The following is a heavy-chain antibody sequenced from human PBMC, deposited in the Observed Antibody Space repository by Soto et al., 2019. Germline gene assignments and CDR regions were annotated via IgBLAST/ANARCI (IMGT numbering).Heavy chain of an antibody. D-gene: IGHD2-15*01. CDR2: IYYSGST. Sequence: PSETLSLTCTVSGGSISGDYYYWGWIRQSPGKGLEWIGSIYYSGSTNYNPSLKSRVTISLDTSRNQFSLRLSSVTAADTAVYYCARHYYCKRFSCYGGWFAPWSQGTLVTVSS. CDR3: ARHYYCKRFSCYGGWFAP. V-gene: IGHV4-39*01. CDR1: GGSISGDYYY. J-gene: IGHJ5*02.